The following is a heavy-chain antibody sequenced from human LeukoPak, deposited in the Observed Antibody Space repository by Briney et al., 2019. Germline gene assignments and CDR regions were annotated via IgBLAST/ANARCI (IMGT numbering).Heavy chain of an antibody. V-gene: IGHV1-24*01. CDR1: GYTLTELS. CDR2: FDPEDGET. J-gene: IGHJ4*02. Sequence: ASVKVSCKVSGYTLTELSMHRVRQAPGKGLEWMGGFDPEDGETIYAQKFQGRVTMTEDTSTDTAYMELSSLRSEDTAVYYCATGKPYGSGSYLDYWGQGTLVTVSS. D-gene: IGHD3-10*01. CDR3: ATGKPYGSGSYLDY.